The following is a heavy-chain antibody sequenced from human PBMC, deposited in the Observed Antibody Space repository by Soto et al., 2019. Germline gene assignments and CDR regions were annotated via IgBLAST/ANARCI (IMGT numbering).Heavy chain of an antibody. V-gene: IGHV3-53*01. CDR1: GFTVSDYY. CDR3: ASFRPINSGGWYYLDY. CDR2: IFNIGKT. D-gene: IGHD2-15*01. J-gene: IGHJ4*02. Sequence: GGSLRLSCAASGFTVSDYYMTWVRQAPGKGLEWVSVIFNIGKTYYADSVRGRFTISRDVSSNTLYHQMSGLSAEDAAVYYCASFRPINSGGWYYLDYWGQGA.